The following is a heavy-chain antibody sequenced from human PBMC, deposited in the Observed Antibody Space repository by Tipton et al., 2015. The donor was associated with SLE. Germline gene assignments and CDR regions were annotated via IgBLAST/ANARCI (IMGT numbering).Heavy chain of an antibody. CDR1: GGSISSHF. V-gene: IGHV4-59*11. D-gene: IGHD3-3*01. CDR2: FYYNGYA. CDR3: ARGLTIFGVVIRDYYYYMDV. J-gene: IGHJ6*03. Sequence: TLSLTCTVSGGSISSHFWSWIRQPPGKGLEWIGYFYYNGYAKYNPSLTSRVTISADTSKNQFSLRLSSVTAADTAVYYCARGLTIFGVVIRDYYYYMDVWGKGATVTVSS.